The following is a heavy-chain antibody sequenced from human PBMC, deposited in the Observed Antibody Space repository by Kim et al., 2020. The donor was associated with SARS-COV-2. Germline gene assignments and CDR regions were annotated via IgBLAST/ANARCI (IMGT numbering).Heavy chain of an antibody. CDR3: AKDLGYSSGWLDAFDI. J-gene: IGHJ3*02. Sequence: GRSLRLSCAASGFTFDDYAMHWVRQAPGKGLEWVSGISWNSGSIGYADSVKGRFTISRDNAKNSLYLQMNSLRAEDTALYYCAKDLGYSSGWLDAFDIWGQGTMVTVSS. D-gene: IGHD6-19*01. V-gene: IGHV3-9*01. CDR1: GFTFDDYA. CDR2: ISWNSGSI.